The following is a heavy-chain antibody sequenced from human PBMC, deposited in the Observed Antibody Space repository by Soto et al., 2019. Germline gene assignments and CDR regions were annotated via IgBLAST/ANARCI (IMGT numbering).Heavy chain of an antibody. CDR3: ARGGDVVVVAATFDF. D-gene: IGHD2-15*01. CDR2: IWYDGSNK. J-gene: IGHJ4*02. V-gene: IGHV3-33*01. CDR1: GFTFSSYG. Sequence: QVQLVESGGGVVQPGRSLRLSCAASGFTFSSYGMHWVRQAPGKGLEWVAGIWYDGSNKYYADYVKGRFTSSRDNSKNPLYLQMNGLRAEDTAVDYCARGGDVVVVAATFDFWGQGTLVTVSS.